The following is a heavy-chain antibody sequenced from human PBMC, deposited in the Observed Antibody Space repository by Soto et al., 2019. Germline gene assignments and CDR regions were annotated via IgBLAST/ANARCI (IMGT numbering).Heavy chain of an antibody. V-gene: IGHV3-73*01. CDR2: IRGKTDTYAT. CDR3: TKRIGAYAMDV. Sequence: RGSVRFACAASGFTFSGFAMQWVRQASGKGLEWVGRIRGKTDTYATAYAAPVRGRSTISRDDSKTTAYLQMNSLKTEDTAVYFCTKRIGAYAMDVWGQGTTVTVSS. D-gene: IGHD6-13*01. J-gene: IGHJ6*02. CDR1: GFTFSGFA.